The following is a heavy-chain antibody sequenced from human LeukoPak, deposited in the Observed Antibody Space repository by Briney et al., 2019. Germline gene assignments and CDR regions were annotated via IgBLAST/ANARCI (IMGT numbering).Heavy chain of an antibody. Sequence: SETLSLTCAVYGGSFSGYYWSWSRQPPGKGLEWIGEINHSGSTNYNPSLKSRVTISVDTSKNQFSLKLSSVTAADTAVYYCAAVAYCGGDCYSMDYWGQGTLVTVSS. CDR2: INHSGST. J-gene: IGHJ4*02. CDR1: GGSFSGYY. CDR3: AAVAYCGGDCYSMDY. D-gene: IGHD2-21*02. V-gene: IGHV4-34*01.